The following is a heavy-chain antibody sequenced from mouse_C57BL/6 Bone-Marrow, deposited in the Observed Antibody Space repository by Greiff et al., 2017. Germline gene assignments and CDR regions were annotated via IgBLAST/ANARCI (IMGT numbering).Heavy chain of an antibody. Sequence: EVKLVESGGGLVKPGGSLKLSCAASGFTFSSYAMSWVRQTPEKRLEWVATISDGGSYTYYPDNVKGRFTISRDNAKNNLYLQMSHLKSEDTAMYYCAREGFITTVYWYFDVWGTGTTVTVSS. CDR2: ISDGGSYT. CDR3: AREGFITTVYWYFDV. CDR1: GFTFSSYA. V-gene: IGHV5-4*01. D-gene: IGHD1-1*01. J-gene: IGHJ1*03.